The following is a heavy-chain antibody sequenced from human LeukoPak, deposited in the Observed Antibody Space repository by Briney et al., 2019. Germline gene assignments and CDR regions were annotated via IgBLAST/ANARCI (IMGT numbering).Heavy chain of an antibody. V-gene: IGHV3-30-3*01. CDR3: AREGYYGSGSPPSLYFDY. Sequence: HPGGSLRLSCAASGFTFRNYVIHWVRQAPGEGLEWVAVTSSDLNVKLYADSVKGRFTISRDNSRSTLYLQMNSLRPEDTAIYYCAREGYYGSGSPPSLYFDYWGQGTLVTVSS. J-gene: IGHJ4*02. CDR1: GFTFRNYV. D-gene: IGHD3-10*01. CDR2: TSSDLNVK.